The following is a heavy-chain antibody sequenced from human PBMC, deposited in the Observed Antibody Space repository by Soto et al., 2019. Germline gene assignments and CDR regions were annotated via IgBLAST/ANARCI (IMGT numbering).Heavy chain of an antibody. CDR2: IKQDGNEK. V-gene: IGHV3-7*01. D-gene: IGHD2-2*01. CDR1: GFIFTNYW. J-gene: IGHJ5*01. CDR3: AMAIVIPAANWFDS. Sequence: GGSLRLSCAASGFIFTNYWMSWVRQAPGKGLQWVANIKQDGNEKYYVDSVKGRFTISRDNGKNSLCLQMNSLRAEDTAVYYCAMAIVIPAANWFDSWGQGTLVTVSS.